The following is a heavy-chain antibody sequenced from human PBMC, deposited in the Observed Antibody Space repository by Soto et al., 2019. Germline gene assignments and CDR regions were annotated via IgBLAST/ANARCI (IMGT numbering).Heavy chain of an antibody. Sequence: VQLVQSGAEVKESGASVKVSCKASGYTFINYGVAWVRRAPGQGPEWMGWISGSNGDTKYAQNLQYRVSLTTDTSTNTAYMELRSLRPDDTAIYFCGRGGLAVSGTYDYWGQGTLVTVSS. CDR2: ISGSNGDT. J-gene: IGHJ4*02. CDR3: GRGGLAVSGTYDY. CDR1: GYTFINYG. D-gene: IGHD6-19*01. V-gene: IGHV1-18*01.